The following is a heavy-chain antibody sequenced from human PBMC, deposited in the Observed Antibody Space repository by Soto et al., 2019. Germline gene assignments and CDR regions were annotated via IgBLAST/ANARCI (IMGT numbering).Heavy chain of an antibody. CDR1: GFSFSTYW. CDR2: INPDGSNA. V-gene: IGHV3-74*03. CDR3: ARDPNYGSGSFDP. Sequence: GGSLRLSCAASGFSFSTYWMHWVRQTPEKGLVWVSRINPDGSNAKYAESVRGRFTISRDNAKNTLYLQMNSLRGDDTAVYYCARDPNYGSGSFDPWGQGTLVTVSS. D-gene: IGHD3-10*01. J-gene: IGHJ5*02.